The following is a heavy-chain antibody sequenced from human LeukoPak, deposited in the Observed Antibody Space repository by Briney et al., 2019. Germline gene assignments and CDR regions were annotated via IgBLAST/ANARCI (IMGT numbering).Heavy chain of an antibody. D-gene: IGHD3-22*01. CDR3: AKEKDSSGYYYSGWDY. Sequence: GGSLRLSCAASGFTFSSYAMSWVRQAPGKGLEWVSAISGSGGSTYYADSVKGRFTISRDNSKNTLYLQMNSLRAEDTAVYYCAKEKDSSGYYYSGWDYWGQGTLVTVSS. CDR2: ISGSGGST. CDR1: GFTFSSYA. J-gene: IGHJ4*02. V-gene: IGHV3-23*01.